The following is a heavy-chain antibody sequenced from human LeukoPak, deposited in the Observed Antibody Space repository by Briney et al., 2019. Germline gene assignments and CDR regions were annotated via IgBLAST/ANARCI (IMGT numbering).Heavy chain of an antibody. CDR2: IYTSGST. Sequence: PSETLSLTCAVYGGSFSGYYWSWIRQPAGKGLEWIGRIYTSGSTNYNPSLKSRVTMSVDTSKNQFSLKLSSVTAADTAVYYCAGDSTHYDILTGYYHTGLFDYWGQGTLVTVSS. CDR1: GGSFSGYY. CDR3: AGDSTHYDILTGYYHTGLFDY. V-gene: IGHV4-4*07. J-gene: IGHJ4*02. D-gene: IGHD3-9*01.